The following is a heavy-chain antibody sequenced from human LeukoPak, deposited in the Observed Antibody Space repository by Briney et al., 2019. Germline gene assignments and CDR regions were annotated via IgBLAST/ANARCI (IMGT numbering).Heavy chain of an antibody. CDR2: FHTSGST. CDR1: GGSISSYY. CDR3: ARVYYSNSYDYWYFDL. D-gene: IGHD6-13*01. V-gene: IGHV4-4*07. Sequence: PSETLSLTCTVSGGSISSYYWSWIRQPAGKGLEWIGRFHTSGSTNYNPSLKSRVTMSEDASKNQFSLKLSSVTAADTAVYYCARVYYSNSYDYWYFDLWGRGTLVTVSS. J-gene: IGHJ2*01.